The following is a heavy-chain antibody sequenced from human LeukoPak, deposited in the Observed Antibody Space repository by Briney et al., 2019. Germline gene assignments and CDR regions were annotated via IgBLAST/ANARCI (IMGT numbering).Heavy chain of an antibody. CDR3: ARMVVAASNWFDP. Sequence: ASVKVSCKASGYTFTGYYMHWVQQAPGQGLEWMGWINPNSGGTNYAQKFQGRVTMTRDTSISTAYMELSRLRSDDTAVYYCARMVVAASNWFDPWGQGTLVTVSS. D-gene: IGHD2-15*01. CDR1: GYTFTGYY. CDR2: INPNSGGT. V-gene: IGHV1-2*02. J-gene: IGHJ5*02.